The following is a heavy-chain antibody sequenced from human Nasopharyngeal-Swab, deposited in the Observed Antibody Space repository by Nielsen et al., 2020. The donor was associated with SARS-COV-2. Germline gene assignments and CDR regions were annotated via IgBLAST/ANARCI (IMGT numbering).Heavy chain of an antibody. J-gene: IGHJ2*01. CDR3: ARQGPNPYYYDGSGYYYSYFDL. D-gene: IGHD3-22*01. CDR2: INRSGST. CDR1: GGSFSGYY. V-gene: IGHV4-34*01. Sequence: SETLSLTCAVYGGSFSGYYWSWIRQPPGKGLEWIGEINRSGSTNYNPSLKSRVTISVDTSENQFSLELRSVTAADTAVYFCARQGPNPYYYDGSGYYYSYFDLWGRGTLVTVSS.